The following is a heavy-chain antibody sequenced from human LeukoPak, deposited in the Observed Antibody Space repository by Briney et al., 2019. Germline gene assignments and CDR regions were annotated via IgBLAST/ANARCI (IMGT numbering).Heavy chain of an antibody. CDR1: GFTFRHSW. CDR3: TRLPRETARDY. Sequence: GGSLRLSCEASGFTFRHSWLSWIRQTPGKGLEWVANIHPDSSDKFYVDSMEGRFTISRDNTKNSLYLQIDNARLDDTGLYYCTRLPRETARDYWGQGVPVIVSS. V-gene: IGHV3-7*03. J-gene: IGHJ4*02. D-gene: IGHD1-14*01. CDR2: IHPDSSDK.